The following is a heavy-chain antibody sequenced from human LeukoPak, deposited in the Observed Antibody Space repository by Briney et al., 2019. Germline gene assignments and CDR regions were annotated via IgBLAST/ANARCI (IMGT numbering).Heavy chain of an antibody. CDR3: ARGGWNYVFNS. CDR1: GFTFSTYE. J-gene: IGHJ4*02. V-gene: IGHV3-48*03. CDR2: ISSSASTI. D-gene: IGHD1-7*01. Sequence: GGSLRHSCAASGFTFSTYEMNWVRQAPGKGLEWVSYISSSASTIYYADYVKGRFTISRDNAKNSLYLHMNSLRAEDTAVYYCARGGWNYVFNSWGQGTLVTVSS.